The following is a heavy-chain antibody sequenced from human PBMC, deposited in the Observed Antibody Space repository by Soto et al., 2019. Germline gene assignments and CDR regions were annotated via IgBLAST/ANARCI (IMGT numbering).Heavy chain of an antibody. CDR2: ISYDGSNK. V-gene: IGHV3-30*18. J-gene: IGHJ4*02. CDR1: GFTFSSYG. CDR3: AKGPGDGYKETFDY. Sequence: GGSLRLSCAASGFTFSSYGMHWVRQAPGKGLEWVAVISYDGSNKYYADSVKGRFTISRDNSKNTLYLQMNSLRAEDTAVYYCAKGPGDGYKETFDYWGQGTLVTVSS. D-gene: IGHD5-12*01.